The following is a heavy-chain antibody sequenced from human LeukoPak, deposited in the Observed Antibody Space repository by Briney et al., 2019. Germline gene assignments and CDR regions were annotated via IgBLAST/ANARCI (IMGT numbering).Heavy chain of an antibody. Sequence: SETLSLTCAVYGGSFSGYYWSWIRQPPGKGLEWIGEINHSGSTNYNPSLKSRVTISVATSKNQFSLKLSSVTAADTSVYYCARGHAPPYYDFWSGYYCWFDPWGQGTLVTVSS. D-gene: IGHD3-3*01. J-gene: IGHJ5*02. V-gene: IGHV4-34*01. CDR3: ARGHAPPYYDFWSGYYCWFDP. CDR2: INHSGST. CDR1: GGSFSGYY.